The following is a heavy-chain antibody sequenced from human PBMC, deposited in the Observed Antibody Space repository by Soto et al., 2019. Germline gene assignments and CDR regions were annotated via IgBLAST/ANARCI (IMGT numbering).Heavy chain of an antibody. J-gene: IGHJ6*02. CDR3: ARDLRGCSGGTCYSTYHYGMDV. V-gene: IGHV3-30-3*01. CDR1: GFTFSSYG. D-gene: IGHD2-15*01. CDR2: ISCDGSEK. Sequence: QVQLVESGGGVVQPGRSLRLSCAASGFTFSSYGIHWVRQAPGKGLEWVAVISCDGSEKYYADSVKGRFTISRDNSKNTLFLQMSSLRPDDTAVYYCARDLRGCSGGTCYSTYHYGMDVWGQGTTVTVSS.